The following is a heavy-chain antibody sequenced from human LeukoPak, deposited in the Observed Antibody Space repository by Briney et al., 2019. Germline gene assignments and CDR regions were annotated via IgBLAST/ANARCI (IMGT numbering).Heavy chain of an antibody. CDR2: IIPIFGTA. CDR3: TLGYCSGGSCSNYYYYYMDV. CDR1: GGTFSSYA. V-gene: IGHV1-69*05. Sequence: SVKVSCKASGGTFSSYAISWVRQAPGQGLEWMGGIIPIFGTANYAQKFQGRVTITTDESTSTAYMELSSLRSEDTAVYYCTLGYCSGGSCSNYYYYYMDVWGKGTTVTVSS. J-gene: IGHJ6*03. D-gene: IGHD2-15*01.